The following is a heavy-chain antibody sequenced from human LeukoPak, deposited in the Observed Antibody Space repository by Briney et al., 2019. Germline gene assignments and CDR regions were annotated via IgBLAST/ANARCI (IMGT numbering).Heavy chain of an antibody. CDR1: GGSVSSGSYY. V-gene: IGHV4-61*01. CDR3: ARDHELLLDY. J-gene: IGHJ4*02. D-gene: IGHD1-26*01. Sequence: SETQSLTCTVSGGSVSSGSYYWSWIRQPPGKGLEWIGYIYYSGSTNYNPSLKSRVTISVDTSKNQFSLKLSSVTAADTAVYYCARDHELLLDYWGQGTLVTVSS. CDR2: IYYSGST.